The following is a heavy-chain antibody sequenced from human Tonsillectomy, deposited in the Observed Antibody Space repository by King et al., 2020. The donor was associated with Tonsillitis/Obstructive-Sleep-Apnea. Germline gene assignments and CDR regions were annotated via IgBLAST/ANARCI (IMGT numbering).Heavy chain of an antibody. V-gene: IGHV4-39*01. CDR3: ARQPYDFWSGYYKGDAFDI. Sequence: QLQESGPGLVKPSETLSLTCTVSGGSISSSSYYWGWIRQPPGKGLEWIGSIYYSWSTYYNPSDKSRVTISVDTSKNQFSLKLSSVTAADTAVYYCARQPYDFWSGYYKGDAFDIWGQGTMVTVSS. D-gene: IGHD3-3*01. CDR2: IYYSWST. J-gene: IGHJ3*02. CDR1: GGSISSSSYY.